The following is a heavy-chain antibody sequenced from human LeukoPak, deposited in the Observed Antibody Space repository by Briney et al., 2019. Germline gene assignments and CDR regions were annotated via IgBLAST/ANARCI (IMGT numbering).Heavy chain of an antibody. Sequence: SETLSLTCTVSGGSISSGSYYWSWIRRPAGKGLEWIGRIYTSGSTNYNPSLKSRVTISVDTSKKQFSLKLSSVTAADTAVYYCARRRGRGDYYYGSGSHYWYFDLWGRGTLVTVSS. J-gene: IGHJ2*01. D-gene: IGHD3-10*01. CDR1: GGSISSGSYY. V-gene: IGHV4-61*02. CDR3: ARRRGRGDYYYGSGSHYWYFDL. CDR2: IYTSGST.